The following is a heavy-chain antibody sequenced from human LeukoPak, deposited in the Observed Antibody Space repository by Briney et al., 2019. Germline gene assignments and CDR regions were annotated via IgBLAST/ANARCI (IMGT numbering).Heavy chain of an antibody. V-gene: IGHV4-39*01. CDR1: GGSISSYY. J-gene: IGHJ4*02. CDR3: ARRDSSGSHDY. Sequence: PSETLSLTCTVSGGSISSYYWGWIRQPPGKGLEWIGNIYYSGSTYYNPSLKSRVTISVDTSKNQFSLKLSSVTAADTAVYYCARRDSSGSHDYWGQGTLVTVSS. CDR2: IYYSGST. D-gene: IGHD3-22*01.